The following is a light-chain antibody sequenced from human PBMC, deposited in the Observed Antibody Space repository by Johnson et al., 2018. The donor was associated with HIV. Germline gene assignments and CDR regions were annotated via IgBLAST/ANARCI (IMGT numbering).Light chain of an antibody. CDR3: GHWDGSLSAVRGYV. CDR1: SSNIGNNY. CDR2: DNN. V-gene: IGLV1-51*01. J-gene: IGLJ1*01. Sequence: QSVLTQPPSVSAAAGQKVTISCSGSSSNIGNNYVSWYQQLPGTAPKLLIYDNNKRPSGIPDRFSGSKSGTSATLGITGLQTGDEADYYCGHWDGSLSAVRGYVFGTGTKVTVL.